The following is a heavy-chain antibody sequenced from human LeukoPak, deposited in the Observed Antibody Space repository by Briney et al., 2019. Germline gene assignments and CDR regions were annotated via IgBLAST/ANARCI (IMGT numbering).Heavy chain of an antibody. CDR1: GFTFGSYA. CDR2: ISGSGGST. Sequence: GGSLRLSCAASGFTFGSYALNWVRQAPGKGLEWVSAISGSGGSTYYADSVKGRLTISRDNSKNTLYLQMNSLRAEDTAVYYCAKHPELRYFDWLLIPDAFDIWGQGTMVTVSS. V-gene: IGHV3-23*01. CDR3: AKHPELRYFDWLLIPDAFDI. J-gene: IGHJ3*02. D-gene: IGHD3-9*01.